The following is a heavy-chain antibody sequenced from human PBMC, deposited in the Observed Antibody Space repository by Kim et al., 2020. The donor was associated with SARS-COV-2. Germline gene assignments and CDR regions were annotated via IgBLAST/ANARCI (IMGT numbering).Heavy chain of an antibody. D-gene: IGHD2-2*01. CDR3: ARGGYCSSTSCYFYYYALDV. Sequence: GRSLRLSCAASGFDFGTHSMNWVRQAPGKGLEWVSSIGGASNYIYYADSVKGRFTISRDNAKNSLYLQMNSLRAEDTAVYYCARGGYCSSTSCYFYYYALDVWGQGTTVTVSS. J-gene: IGHJ6*02. CDR1: GFDFGTHS. CDR2: IGGASNYI. V-gene: IGHV3-21*01.